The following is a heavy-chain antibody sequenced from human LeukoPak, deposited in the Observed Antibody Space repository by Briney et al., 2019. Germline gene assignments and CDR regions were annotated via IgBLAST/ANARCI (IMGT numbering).Heavy chain of an antibody. J-gene: IGHJ3*02. Sequence: GGSLRLSCAASGFTFDDYAMHWVRQAPGKGPEWVSGISWNSGSIGYADSVKGRFTISRDNAKNSLYLQMNSLRAEDTALYYCAKDMGRSWYSGFHAFDIWGQGTMVTVSS. D-gene: IGHD6-13*01. CDR3: AKDMGRSWYSGFHAFDI. CDR1: GFTFDDYA. V-gene: IGHV3-9*01. CDR2: ISWNSGSI.